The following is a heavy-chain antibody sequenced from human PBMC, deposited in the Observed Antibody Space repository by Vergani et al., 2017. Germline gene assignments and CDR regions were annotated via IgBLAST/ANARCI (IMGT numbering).Heavy chain of an antibody. CDR2: IRNKAYGGTT. V-gene: IGHV3-49*04. Sequence: EVQLVESGGGLVQPGGSLRLSCAASGFTFSSYGMNWVRQAPGKGLEWVAFIRNKAYGGTTEYAASVKGRFTISRDDSKRLAYLQLSGLKTEDTAVYFCSRGRGYSFGYSDYWGQGTLVTVSS. D-gene: IGHD5-18*01. CDR1: GFTFSSYG. CDR3: SRGRGYSFGYSDY. J-gene: IGHJ4*02.